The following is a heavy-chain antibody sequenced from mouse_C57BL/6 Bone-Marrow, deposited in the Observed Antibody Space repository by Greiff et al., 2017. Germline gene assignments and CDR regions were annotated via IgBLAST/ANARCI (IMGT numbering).Heavy chain of an antibody. J-gene: IGHJ2*01. V-gene: IGHV1-64*01. CDR3: ASPGGYDYAYYFDY. Sequence: QVQLQQPGAELVKPGASVKLSCKASGYTFTSYWMHWVKQRPGQGLEWIGMIHPNSGSTNYNEKFQSKATLTVDKSSSTAYMQLSSLTSEDAAVYYCASPGGYDYAYYFDYWGQGTTLTVSS. CDR2: IHPNSGST. D-gene: IGHD2-4*01. CDR1: GYTFTSYW.